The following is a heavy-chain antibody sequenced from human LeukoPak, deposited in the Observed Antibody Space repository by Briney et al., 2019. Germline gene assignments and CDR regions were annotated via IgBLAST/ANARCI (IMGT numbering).Heavy chain of an antibody. CDR1: GFTFSRFS. CDR3: ARDQGNDAPMDV. D-gene: IGHD1-1*01. V-gene: IGHV3-66*01. CDR2: IYSGGST. Sequence: GGSLRLSCAASGFTFSRFSMNWVRQAPGKGLEWVSVIYSGGSTYYADSVKGRFTISRDNSKNTLYLQMNSLRAEDTAVYYCARDQGNDAPMDVWGQGTTVTVSS. J-gene: IGHJ6*02.